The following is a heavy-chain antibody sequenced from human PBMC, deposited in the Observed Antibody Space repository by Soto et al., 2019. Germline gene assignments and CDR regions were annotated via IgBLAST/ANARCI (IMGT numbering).Heavy chain of an antibody. CDR1: GGSISSSSYY. CDR2: IYYSGST. V-gene: IGHV4-39*01. J-gene: IGHJ5*02. D-gene: IGHD2-2*01. Sequence: SETLSLTCTVSGGSISSSSYYWGWIRQPPGKGLEWIGYIYYSGSTYYNPSLKSRVTISVDTSKNQFSLKLSSVTAADTAVYYCARQSCSSTSCYSWVTWFDPWGQGTLVNVSS. CDR3: ARQSCSSTSCYSWVTWFDP.